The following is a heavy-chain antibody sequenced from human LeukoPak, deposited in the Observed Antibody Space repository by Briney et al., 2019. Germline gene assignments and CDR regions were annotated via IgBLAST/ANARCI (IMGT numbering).Heavy chain of an antibody. CDR2: VYFIGST. V-gene: IGHV4-39*07. Sequence: PLETLSLTCSVSGGSASGRSYYSGWIRQPPGKGLEWIGGVYFIGSTYYNPSLKSRVTISVDTSKNQFSLKLSSVTAADTAVYYCARDRLNYGENSVPSSYFDWWGQGTLVTVSS. CDR1: GGSASGRSYY. CDR3: ARDRLNYGENSVPSSYFDW. D-gene: IGHD4-23*01. J-gene: IGHJ4*02.